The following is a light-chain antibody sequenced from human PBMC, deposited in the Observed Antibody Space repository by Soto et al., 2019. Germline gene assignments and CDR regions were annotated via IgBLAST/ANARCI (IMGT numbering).Light chain of an antibody. CDR2: DAS. Sequence: EIVLTQSPATLSLSPGERATLSCRASQSVSSYLAWYQQKPGQAPRLLIYDASNRATGIPARFSGSGSGTFFTITISSLEHEDFADYYWQQRSNWFTFGGGTKVEIK. CDR3: QQRSNWFT. CDR1: QSVSSY. V-gene: IGKV3-11*01. J-gene: IGKJ4*01.